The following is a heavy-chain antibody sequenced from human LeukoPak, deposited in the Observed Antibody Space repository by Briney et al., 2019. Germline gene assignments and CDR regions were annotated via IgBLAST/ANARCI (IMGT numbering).Heavy chain of an antibody. D-gene: IGHD1-26*01. Sequence: PGGSLRLSCAASGFTFDDYAMHWVRQAPGKGLEWVSGISWNSGSIGYADSVKGRFTISRDNAKSSLYLQMNSLRAEDTALYYCAKGKHSGSYYFDYWGQGTLVTVSS. CDR2: ISWNSGSI. J-gene: IGHJ4*02. V-gene: IGHV3-9*01. CDR1: GFTFDDYA. CDR3: AKGKHSGSYYFDY.